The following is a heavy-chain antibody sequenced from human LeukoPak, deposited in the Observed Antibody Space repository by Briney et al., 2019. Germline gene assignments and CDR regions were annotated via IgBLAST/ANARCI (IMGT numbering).Heavy chain of an antibody. Sequence: PSETLSLTCSVSSGSISSGGSFWGWIRQPPGKGLEWIGSISYTGSTFYNPSLMSRVTISVDTSENQFSLKLNSVTAADTSVYYCARLVQLYFTNTHDYWGQGTLVTVSS. CDR3: ARLVQLYFTNTHDY. CDR1: SGSISSGGSF. CDR2: ISYTGST. J-gene: IGHJ4*02. V-gene: IGHV4-39*01. D-gene: IGHD5-18*01.